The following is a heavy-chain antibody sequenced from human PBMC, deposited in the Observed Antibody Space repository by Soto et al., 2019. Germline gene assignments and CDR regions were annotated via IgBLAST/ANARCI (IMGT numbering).Heavy chain of an antibody. CDR3: ARAVVPAAIGHNWFDP. V-gene: IGHV4-59*01. D-gene: IGHD2-2*01. Sequence: SETLSLTCTVSGGSISSYYWSWIRQPPGKGLEWIGYIYYSGSTNYNPSLKSRVTISVDTSKNQFSLKLSSVTAADTAVYYCARAVVPAAIGHNWFDPWGQGTLVTVSS. J-gene: IGHJ5*02. CDR2: IYYSGST. CDR1: GGSISSYY.